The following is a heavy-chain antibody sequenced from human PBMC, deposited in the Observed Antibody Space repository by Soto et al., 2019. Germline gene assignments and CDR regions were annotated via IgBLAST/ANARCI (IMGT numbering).Heavy chain of an antibody. CDR2: IKEDGSET. J-gene: IGHJ3*02. CDR3: ARSMGWRDALDN. D-gene: IGHD2-15*01. CDR1: GFTFRNYW. V-gene: IGHV3-7*01. Sequence: EVQLVDSGGGLVQSGGSLRLSCAASGFTFRNYWMTWVRQAPGQGLVWVANIKEDGSETYYVDSVKGRFTISRDNADNSLFLQMDSLRAEDTAVYAWARSMGWRDALDNWGQGTMVTVSS.